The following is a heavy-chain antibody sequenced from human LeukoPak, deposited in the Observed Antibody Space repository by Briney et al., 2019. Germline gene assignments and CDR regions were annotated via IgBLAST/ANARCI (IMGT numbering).Heavy chain of an antibody. CDR1: GASISSGNDY. Sequence: PSETLSLTCTVSGASISSGNDYWSWIRQPAGKGLEWIGRIYASGSTNYNPSLKSRVTMSVDTSKNQFSLKLSSVTAADTAVYYCARDFGFGEFFRDNWFDPWGQGTLVTVSS. J-gene: IGHJ5*02. CDR2: IYASGST. CDR3: ARDFGFGEFFRDNWFDP. V-gene: IGHV4-61*02. D-gene: IGHD3-10*01.